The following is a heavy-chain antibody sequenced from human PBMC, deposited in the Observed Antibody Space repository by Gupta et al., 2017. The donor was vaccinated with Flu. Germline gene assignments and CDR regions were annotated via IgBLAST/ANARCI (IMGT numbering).Heavy chain of an antibody. D-gene: IGHD6-13*01. J-gene: IGHJ5*02. CDR1: GGSFSGYY. Sequence: QVQLQQWGAGLLKPSETLALTCGVYGGSFSGYYWNWIRQPPGKRLEWIGEVNQSGSTNYNPSLKSRVTISVDTSKNQFSLKLSSVTAADTAVYYCARAWFSSSWLESWGQGTLVSVSS. CDR2: VNQSGST. CDR3: ARAWFSSSWLES. V-gene: IGHV4-34*01.